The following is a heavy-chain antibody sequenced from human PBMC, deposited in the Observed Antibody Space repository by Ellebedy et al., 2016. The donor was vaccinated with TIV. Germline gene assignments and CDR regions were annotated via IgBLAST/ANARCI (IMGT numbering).Heavy chain of an antibody. Sequence: PGGSLRLSCGAFGFTFSNFAMSWFRQAPGKGLGWVSFIGGGGDPQFYADSVKGRFTISRDNSKNTVYLEMNSLRAEDTAVYFCAKGNNDFDTWGQGTMVTVSS. CDR2: IGGGGDPQ. J-gene: IGHJ3*02. CDR3: AKGNNDFDT. CDR1: GFTFSNFA. V-gene: IGHV3-23*01.